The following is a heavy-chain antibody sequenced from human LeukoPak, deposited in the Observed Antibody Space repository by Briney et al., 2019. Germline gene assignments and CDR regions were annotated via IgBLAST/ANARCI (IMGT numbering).Heavy chain of an antibody. V-gene: IGHV3-23*01. J-gene: IGHJ4*02. D-gene: IGHD4-17*01. CDR2: ISGSGGST. Sequence: GGSLRLSCAASGFTFSSYAMSWVRQAPGKGPEWVSAISGSGGSTYYADSVKGRFTISRDNSKNTLYLQMNSLRAEDTAVYYCAKDRLIDDYGDSDYWGQGTLVIVSS. CDR3: AKDRLIDDYGDSDY. CDR1: GFTFSSYA.